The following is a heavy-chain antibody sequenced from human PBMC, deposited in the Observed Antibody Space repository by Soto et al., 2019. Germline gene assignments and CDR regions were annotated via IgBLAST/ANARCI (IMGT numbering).Heavy chain of an antibody. CDR3: ARDRAVVAAAFDI. V-gene: IGHV4-59*01. D-gene: IGHD2-15*01. CDR2: IYYSGST. Sequence: SPTLSLTCTVSGGSISSYYWSWIRQPPGKGLEWIGYIYYSGSTNYNPSLKSRVTISVDTSKNQFSLKLSSVTAADTAVYYCARDRAVVAAAFDIWGQGTMVTVSS. CDR1: GGSISSYY. J-gene: IGHJ3*02.